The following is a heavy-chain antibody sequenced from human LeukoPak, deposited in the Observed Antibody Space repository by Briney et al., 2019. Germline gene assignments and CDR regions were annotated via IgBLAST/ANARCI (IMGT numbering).Heavy chain of an antibody. CDR2: MNPNSGNT. Sequence: ASVKVSCKASGYTFTSYDINWVRQATGQGLEWMGWMNPNSGNTGYAQKFQGRVTMTRNTSISTAYMELSSLRSEDTAVYYCARSVGAVVVVAATSDYWGQGTLVTVSS. CDR1: GYTFTSYD. CDR3: ARSVGAVVVVAATSDY. D-gene: IGHD2-15*01. V-gene: IGHV1-8*01. J-gene: IGHJ4*02.